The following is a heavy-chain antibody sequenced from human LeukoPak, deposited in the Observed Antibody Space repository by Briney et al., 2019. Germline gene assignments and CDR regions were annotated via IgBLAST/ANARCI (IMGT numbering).Heavy chain of an antibody. CDR3: ARDWGGYALGSLY. J-gene: IGHJ4*02. CDR1: GFTFDDYA. V-gene: IGHV3-9*01. D-gene: IGHD5-12*01. CDR2: ISWNSGSI. Sequence: TGGSLRLSCAASGFTFDDYAMHWVRQAPGKGLEWVSGISWNSGSIGYADSVKGRFTISRDNSKNTLYPQMNSLRAEDTAVYYCARDWGGYALGSLYWGQGTLVTVSS.